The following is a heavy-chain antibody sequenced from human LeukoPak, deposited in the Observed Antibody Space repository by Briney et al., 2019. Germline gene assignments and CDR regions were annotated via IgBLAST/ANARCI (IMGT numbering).Heavy chain of an antibody. CDR2: ISSSSSCI. CDR1: GFTFSSYS. Sequence: GGSLRLSCAASGFTFSSYSMNWVRQAPGKGLEWVSSISSSSSCIYYADSVKGRFTISRDNAKNSLYLQMNSLRAEDTAVYYCAREIGGGLGPGYWGQGTLVTVSS. V-gene: IGHV3-21*01. J-gene: IGHJ4*02. D-gene: IGHD2-15*01. CDR3: AREIGGGLGPGY.